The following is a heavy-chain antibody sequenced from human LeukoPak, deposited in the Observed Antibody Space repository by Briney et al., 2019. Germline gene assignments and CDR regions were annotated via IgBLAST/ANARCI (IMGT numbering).Heavy chain of an antibody. V-gene: IGHV3-53*01. CDR3: ATDSYVSGSYYRLFY. CDR2: IYSGGST. Sequence: GGSLRLSCAASGFTVSSNYMSWVRQAPGKGLEWVSVIYSGGSTYYADSVKGRFTISRDNAKNTLYLQMNNLRAEDTAIYYCATDSYVSGSYYRLFYWGQGTLVTVSS. CDR1: GFTVSSNY. J-gene: IGHJ4*02. D-gene: IGHD3-10*01.